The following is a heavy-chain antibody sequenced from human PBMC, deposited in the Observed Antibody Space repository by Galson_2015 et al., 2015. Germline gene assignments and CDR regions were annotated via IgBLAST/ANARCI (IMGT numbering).Heavy chain of an antibody. CDR2: ISASGDST. CDR1: GFTFSSYP. D-gene: IGHD3-22*01. V-gene: IGHV3-23*01. CDR3: AKKDVVVGNGMDV. J-gene: IGHJ6*01. Sequence: SLRLSCAASGFTFSSYPMSWVRQAPGKGLEWVSAISASGDSTYYADSVKGRFTIFRDNSKNTLCLQMNSLTAEDMAIYYCAKKDVVVGNGMDVWGQGTTVTVSS.